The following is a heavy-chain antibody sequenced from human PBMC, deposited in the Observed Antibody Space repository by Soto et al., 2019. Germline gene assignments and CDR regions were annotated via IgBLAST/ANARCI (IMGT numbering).Heavy chain of an antibody. CDR3: ATTGSYCSSTRCYLSSDYYYYGMDV. J-gene: IGHJ6*02. CDR1: GYNFTDYW. D-gene: IGHD2-2*01. Sequence: PGESLKISCKASGYNFTDYWIDWVRQMPGKGLEWMATIYPDGSETRYSPSFQGQVTISADKSISTAYLQWSSLKASDTAMYYCATTGSYCSSTRCYLSSDYYYYGMDVWGQGTTVTVSS. CDR2: IYPDGSET. V-gene: IGHV5-51*01.